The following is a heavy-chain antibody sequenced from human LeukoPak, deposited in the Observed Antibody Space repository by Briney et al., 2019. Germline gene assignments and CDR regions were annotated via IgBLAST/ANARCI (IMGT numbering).Heavy chain of an antibody. Sequence: GASVKVSCKASGYTFTGYYMHWVRQAPGQGLEWMGWINPNSGGTNYARKFQGRVTMTRDTSISTAYMELSRLRSDDTAVYYCARDESGAKVFQHWGQGTLVTVSS. V-gene: IGHV1-2*02. CDR1: GYTFTGYY. CDR2: INPNSGGT. D-gene: IGHD1-26*01. J-gene: IGHJ1*01. CDR3: ARDESGAKVFQH.